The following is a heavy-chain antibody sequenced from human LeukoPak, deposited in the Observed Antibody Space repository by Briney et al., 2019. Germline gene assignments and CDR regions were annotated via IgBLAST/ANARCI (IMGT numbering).Heavy chain of an antibody. D-gene: IGHD5-12*01. CDR2: IGTADDT. CDR3: VRGADGYDY. CDR1: GFTFSTYD. Sequence: GGSLRLSCVVSGFTFSTYDMHWVRQASGNGLEWISGIGTADDTYYSPSVKGRFTTSGDDAESSLFLQMNNVRVGDTAIYYCVRGADGYDYWGQGTLVTVSS. V-gene: IGHV3-13*01. J-gene: IGHJ4*02.